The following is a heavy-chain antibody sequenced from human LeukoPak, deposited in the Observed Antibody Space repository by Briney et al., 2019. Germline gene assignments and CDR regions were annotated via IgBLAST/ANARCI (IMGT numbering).Heavy chain of an antibody. V-gene: IGHV3-23*01. Sequence: GGSLRLSCAGSGFPFSSHGMNWVRQAPGKGLEWVSGISPGGGPTYYADSVKGRFTISRDDSKNTLYLQMKNLRAEDTAVYYCAKELGDSSGYYYLPFDYWGQGTLVTVSS. D-gene: IGHD3-22*01. CDR1: GFPFSSHG. CDR3: AKELGDSSGYYYLPFDY. J-gene: IGHJ4*02. CDR2: ISPGGGPT.